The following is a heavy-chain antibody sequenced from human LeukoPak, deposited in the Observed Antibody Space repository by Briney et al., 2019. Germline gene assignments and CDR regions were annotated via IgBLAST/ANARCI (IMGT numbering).Heavy chain of an antibody. CDR2: INTNTGDS. V-gene: IGHV7-4-1*02. CDR3: ARGSVLLWFGELDYFDY. D-gene: IGHD3-10*01. Sequence: ASVKVSCKASGYTFTSYAMNWVRQAPGQGLEWMGWINTNTGDSTYAQGFTGRFVFSLDTSVSTAYLQISSLKAEDTAVYYCARGSVLLWFGELDYFDYWGQGTLVTVSS. J-gene: IGHJ4*02. CDR1: GYTFTSYA.